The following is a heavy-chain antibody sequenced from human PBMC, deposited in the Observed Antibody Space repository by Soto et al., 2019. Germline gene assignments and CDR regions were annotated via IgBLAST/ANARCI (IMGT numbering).Heavy chain of an antibody. CDR3: RRGRMTTLV. Sequence: QVQLQESGPGLVKPSETLSLTCSVSGGYVSSCNNYWSWVRQPPGKGLEWIGYIYNSGSTNYNPSLARRVTLSVDTSKNQFSLNLSSVTAAETAVYYCRRGRMTTLVWGQGTLVHVFS. CDR1: GGYVSSCNNY. D-gene: IGHD4-17*01. J-gene: IGHJ4*02. V-gene: IGHV4-61*01. CDR2: IYNSGST.